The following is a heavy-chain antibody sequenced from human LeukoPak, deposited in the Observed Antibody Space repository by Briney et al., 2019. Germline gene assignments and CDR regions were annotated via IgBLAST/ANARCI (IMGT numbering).Heavy chain of an antibody. CDR2: ISGSGGST. CDR3: AKGPSIAVAGLRGVFDI. V-gene: IGHV3-23*01. CDR1: GFTFSSYA. J-gene: IGHJ3*02. D-gene: IGHD6-19*01. Sequence: PGGSLRLSCAASGFTFSSYAMSGVRQAPGKGLEWVSAISGSGGSTYYADSVKGRFTISRDNSKNPLYLQMNSLRAEDTAVYYCAKGPSIAVAGLRGVFDIWGQGTMVTVSS.